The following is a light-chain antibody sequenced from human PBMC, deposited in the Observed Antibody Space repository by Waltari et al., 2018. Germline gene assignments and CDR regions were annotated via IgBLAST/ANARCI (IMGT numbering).Light chain of an antibody. CDR2: DAS. V-gene: IGKV3-20*01. CDR3: QQYGSSPFT. Sequence: EMVLTQSPGTLSLSPGERATLSCRASESVSSSYLAWYQQKPGQAPRLLIYDASSRATGFPDRFSGSGSGTDFTLTISRLEPEDFAVYYCQQYGSSPFTFGGGTKVEIK. J-gene: IGKJ4*01. CDR1: ESVSSSY.